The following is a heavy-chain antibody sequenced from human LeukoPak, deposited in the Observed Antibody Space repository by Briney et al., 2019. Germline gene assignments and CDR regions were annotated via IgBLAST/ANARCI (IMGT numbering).Heavy chain of an antibody. CDR1: GYTFSIYD. CDR3: AREASGSSHAFDI. J-gene: IGHJ3*02. V-gene: IGHV1-46*01. Sequence: ASVKVSCKASGYTFSIYDIHWVRQAPGQGLEWMGKMNPTGGSTSNAQKFQGRVTKTSDTSTSTVYMELSSLTSEDTAMYYCAREASGSSHAFDIWGQGTMVTVSS. D-gene: IGHD1-26*01. CDR2: MNPTGGST.